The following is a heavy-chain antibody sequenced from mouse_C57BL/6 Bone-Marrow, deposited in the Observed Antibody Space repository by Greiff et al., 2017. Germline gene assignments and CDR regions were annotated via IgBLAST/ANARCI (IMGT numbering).Heavy chain of an antibody. CDR1: GYAFSSYW. V-gene: IGHV1-80*01. Sequence: QVQLQQSGAELVKPGASVKISCKASGYAFSSYWMNWVKQRPGKGLEWIGQIYPGDGDTNYNGKFKGKATLTADKSSSTAYLQLRSLTSEASAVXVCARGGYGSCGWYFDVWGTGTTVTVSS. D-gene: IGHD1-1*02. CDR3: ARGGYGSCGWYFDV. J-gene: IGHJ1*03. CDR2: IYPGDGDT.